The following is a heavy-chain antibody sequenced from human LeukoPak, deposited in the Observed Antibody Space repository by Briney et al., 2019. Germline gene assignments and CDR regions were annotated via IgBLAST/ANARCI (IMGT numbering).Heavy chain of an antibody. CDR1: GFTFSDYY. J-gene: IGHJ4*02. CDR2: LSSSGSTI. V-gene: IGHV3-11*04. CDR3: ARDAPCTTSTCYKQIDS. Sequence: GGSLRLSCAASGFTFSDYYMNWIRQAPGKGLEWVSYLSSSGSTIYYADSVKGRFTISRDDAKNSLYLQLNSLRADDTAVYYCARDAPCTTSTCYKQIDSWGQGTLVTVSS. D-gene: IGHD2-2*02.